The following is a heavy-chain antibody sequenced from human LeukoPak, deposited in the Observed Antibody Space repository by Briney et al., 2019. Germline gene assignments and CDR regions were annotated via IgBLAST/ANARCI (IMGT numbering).Heavy chain of an antibody. CDR3: ARGSSGYDWTDAFDI. CDR2: MNPNSGNT. D-gene: IGHD5-12*01. J-gene: IGHJ3*02. Sequence: TSVKVSCKASGYTFTSYDIYWVRQATGQGLEWMGWMNPNSGNTGYAQQFQGRDTMTRNNSISTAYMELSSMRSEDTAVYYCARGSSGYDWTDAFDIWGQGTMVTVSS. V-gene: IGHV1-8*01. CDR1: GYTFTSYD.